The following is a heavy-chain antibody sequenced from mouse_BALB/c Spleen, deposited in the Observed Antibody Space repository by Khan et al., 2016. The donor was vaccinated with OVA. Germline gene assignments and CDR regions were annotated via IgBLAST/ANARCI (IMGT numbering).Heavy chain of an antibody. J-gene: IGHJ3*01. CDR1: GYTFTTYW. D-gene: IGHD2-12*01. CDR2: IDPSTGYT. V-gene: IGHV1-7*01. Sequence: VQLQESGAELAKPGASVKMSCKASGYTFTTYWMHWVKQRPGQGLEWIGYIDPSTGYTEYNQKFKDKATLTTDKSSSTAYMQLSSLTSEDSAVYYCARRGLYVIFAYWVQGTLVTVSA. CDR3: ARRGLYVIFAY.